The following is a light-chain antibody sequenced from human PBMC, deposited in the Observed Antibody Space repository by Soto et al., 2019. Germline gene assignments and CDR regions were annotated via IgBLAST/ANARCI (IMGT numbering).Light chain of an antibody. CDR1: SSNIGSNY. CDR3: AAWDDSLSGVV. CDR2: RNN. J-gene: IGLJ2*01. Sequence: QSVLTQPPSASGTPGQWVTISCSGRSSNIGSNYVFWYQHLPGTAPKLLIYRNNQRPSGVPDRFSGSKSGTSASLAISGLRSEDKTDYYCAAWDDSLSGVVFGGGTKLTVL. V-gene: IGLV1-47*01.